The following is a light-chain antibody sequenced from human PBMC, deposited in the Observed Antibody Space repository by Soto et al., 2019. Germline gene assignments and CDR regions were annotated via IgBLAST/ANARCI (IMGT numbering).Light chain of an antibody. V-gene: IGLV2-23*01. Sequence: QSALTQPAFVSGSPGQSITISCTGTSSDVGSYNLVSWYQQHPGKAPKLMIYEGSKRPSGVSNRFSGSKSGNTASLTISGLQAEDEADYYCCSYAGRGVVFGGGTKLTVL. CDR3: CSYAGRGVV. CDR1: SSDVGSYNL. CDR2: EGS. J-gene: IGLJ2*01.